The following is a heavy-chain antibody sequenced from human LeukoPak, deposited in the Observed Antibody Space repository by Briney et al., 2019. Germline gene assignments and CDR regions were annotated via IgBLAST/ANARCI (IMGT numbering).Heavy chain of an antibody. V-gene: IGHV3-23*01. J-gene: IGHJ3*01. CDR1: GFTFSNYA. CDR2: ISGSASST. CDR3: AMKAVPRPRLHDAFDF. D-gene: IGHD5-24*01. Sequence: GGSLRLSCAASGFTFSNYAMSWVRQAPGKGLEWVSAISGSASSTHHADSVKGRFTISRDNSKNTLYLQMNSLRADDTAVYYCAMKAVPRPRLHDAFDFWGQGTVVGVSS.